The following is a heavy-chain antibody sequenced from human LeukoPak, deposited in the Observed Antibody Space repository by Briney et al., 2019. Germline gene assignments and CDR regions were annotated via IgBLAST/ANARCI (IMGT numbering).Heavy chain of an antibody. V-gene: IGHV1-8*01. J-gene: IGHJ6*03. CDR1: GYTFTSYD. CDR3: ARGGYSGSYYWHYYYYMDV. Sequence: ASVKVSCKASGYTFTSYDINWVRQATGQGLEWMGWMNPNSGNTGYAQKFQGRVTMTRNTSISTAYMELSSLRSEDTAVYYCARGGYSGSYYWHYYYYMDVWGKGTTVTVSS. CDR2: MNPNSGNT. D-gene: IGHD1-26*01.